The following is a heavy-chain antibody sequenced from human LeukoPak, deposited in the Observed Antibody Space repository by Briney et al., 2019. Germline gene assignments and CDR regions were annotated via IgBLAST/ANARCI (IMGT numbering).Heavy chain of an antibody. Sequence: ASVKVSCKASGYTFTSYDINWVRQATGQGLEWMGWMNPNSGNTGYAQKFQGRVTITRNTSISTAYMELSSLRSEDTAVYYCARVYYYDSSGYSTVPFDPWGQGTLVTVSS. CDR2: MNPNSGNT. D-gene: IGHD3-22*01. V-gene: IGHV1-8*03. J-gene: IGHJ5*02. CDR1: GYTFTSYD. CDR3: ARVYYYDSSGYSTVPFDP.